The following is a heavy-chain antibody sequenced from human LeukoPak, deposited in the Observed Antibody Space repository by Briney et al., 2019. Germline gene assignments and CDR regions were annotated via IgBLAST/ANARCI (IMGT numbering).Heavy chain of an antibody. J-gene: IGHJ4*02. CDR2: ISGSGGST. D-gene: IGHD3-9*01. V-gene: IGHV3-23*01. CDR3: AKDRGYDILTGRFDS. Sequence: GGSLRLSCAASGFTFSNYAMSWVRQAPGKWLECVSAISGSGGSTYYADSVKGWFTISRDNSKNTLYVQMNNLRAEDTALYYCAKDRGYDILTGRFDSWGQGTLVTVSS. CDR1: GFTFSNYA.